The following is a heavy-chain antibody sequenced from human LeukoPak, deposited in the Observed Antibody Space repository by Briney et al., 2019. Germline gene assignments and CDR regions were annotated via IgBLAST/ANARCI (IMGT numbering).Heavy chain of an antibody. Sequence: GGSLRLSCAAPGFTFSSYWMSWVRQAPGKGLEWVANIKQDGSEKYYVDSVKGRFTISRDNVKNSLYLQMNSLRAEDTAVYYCARDRKDYGGNHKGYYYMDVWGKGTTVTVSS. CDR3: ARDRKDYGGNHKGYYYMDV. D-gene: IGHD4-23*01. CDR2: IKQDGSEK. V-gene: IGHV3-7*01. J-gene: IGHJ6*03. CDR1: GFTFSSYW.